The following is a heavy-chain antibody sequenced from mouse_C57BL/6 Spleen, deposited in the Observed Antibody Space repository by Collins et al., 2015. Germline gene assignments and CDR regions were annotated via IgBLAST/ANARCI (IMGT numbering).Heavy chain of an antibody. J-gene: IGHJ4*01. CDR2: IDPSDSET. D-gene: IGHD1-1*01. CDR1: GYTFTSYW. Sequence: QVQLQQPGAELVRPGSSVKLSCKASGYTFTSYWMHWVKQRPIQGLEWIGNIDPSDSETHYNQKFKDKATLTVDKSSSTAYMQLSSLTSEDSAVYYCARSGPGGSSFYYAMDYWGQGTSVTVSS. V-gene: IGHV1-52*01. CDR3: ARSGPGGSSFYYAMDY.